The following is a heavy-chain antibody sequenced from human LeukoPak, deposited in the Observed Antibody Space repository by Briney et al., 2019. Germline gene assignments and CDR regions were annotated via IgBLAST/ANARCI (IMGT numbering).Heavy chain of an antibody. V-gene: IGHV4-4*02. CDR1: GGSISSSNW. D-gene: IGHD6-19*01. CDR3: VGVAVAFQRGALTHDY. Sequence: PSGTLSLTCAVSGGSISSSNWWSWVRQPPGKGLEWIGEIYHSGSTNYNPSLKSRVTISVDKSKNQFSLKLSSVTAADTAVYYCVGVAVAFQRGALTHDYWGQGTLVTVSS. CDR2: IYHSGST. J-gene: IGHJ4*02.